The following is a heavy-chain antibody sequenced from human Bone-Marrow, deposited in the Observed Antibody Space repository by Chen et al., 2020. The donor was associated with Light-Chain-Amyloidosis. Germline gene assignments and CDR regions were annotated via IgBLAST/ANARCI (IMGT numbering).Heavy chain of an antibody. V-gene: IGHV4-59*01. CDR1: GGSISSYY. Sequence: QVQLQASGPGLVKPSETLSLTCTVSGGSISSYYWRWIRQPPGKGLEWIGYIYYSGSTNYNPSLKSRVTISVDTSKNQFSLKLSSVTAADTAVYYCARGSRITIFGVSYPFDAFDIWGQGTMVTVSS. J-gene: IGHJ3*02. D-gene: IGHD3-3*01. CDR2: IYYSGST. CDR3: ARGSRITIFGVSYPFDAFDI.